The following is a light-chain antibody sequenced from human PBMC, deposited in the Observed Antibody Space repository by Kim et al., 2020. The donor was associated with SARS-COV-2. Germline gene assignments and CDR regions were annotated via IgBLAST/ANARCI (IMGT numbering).Light chain of an antibody. CDR3: QSYDRSLSGSV. J-gene: IGLJ3*02. CDR1: SSTIGAGFD. CDR2: ANN. V-gene: IGLV1-40*01. Sequence: KVAISCPGSSSTIGAGFDVQWYQHLPGTAPKLLIYANNRRPSGVPDRFSGSKSVTSASLAITGLQAEDEADYYCQSYDRSLSGSVFGGGTQLTVL.